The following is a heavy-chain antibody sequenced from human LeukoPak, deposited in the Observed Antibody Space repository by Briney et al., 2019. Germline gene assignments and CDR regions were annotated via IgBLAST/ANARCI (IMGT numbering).Heavy chain of an antibody. V-gene: IGHV4-4*02. CDR2: IYYSGRT. CDR3: ARSLSSASPFDY. J-gene: IGHJ4*02. D-gene: IGHD2/OR15-2a*01. Sequence: SETLSLTCAVSGGSISSSNWWSWVRQPPGKGLEWSGEIYYSGRTNYNPSHKSRVTISVDKSKNQFSLKLSSVTAADTAVYYCARSLSSASPFDYWGQGTPVTVSS. CDR1: GGSISSSNW.